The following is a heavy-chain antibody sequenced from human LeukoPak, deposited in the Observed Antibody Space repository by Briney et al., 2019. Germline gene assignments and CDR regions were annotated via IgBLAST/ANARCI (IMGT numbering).Heavy chain of an antibody. CDR2: IIPIFGTA. CDR1: GGTFSSYA. J-gene: IGHJ6*03. Sequence: ASVKVSCKASGGTFSSYAISWVRQAHGQGLEWMGAIIPIFGTANYAQKFQGRVTITADKSTSTAYMELSSLRSEDTAVYYCAISLSSGWMGDYYYYMDVWGKGTTVTVSS. D-gene: IGHD6-19*01. CDR3: AISLSSGWMGDYYYYMDV. V-gene: IGHV1-69*06.